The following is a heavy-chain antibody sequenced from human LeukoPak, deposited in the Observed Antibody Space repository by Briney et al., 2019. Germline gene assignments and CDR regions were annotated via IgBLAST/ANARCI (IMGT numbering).Heavy chain of an antibody. CDR1: GFTFSSYS. CDR2: ISSSSSYI. V-gene: IGHV3-21*01. D-gene: IGHD5-18*01. CDR3: ARDPEGYSYGAHFDY. J-gene: IGHJ4*02. Sequence: EGSLRLSCAASGFTFSSYSMNWVRQAPGKGLEWVSSISSSSSYIYYADSVKGRFTISRDNAKNSLYLQMNSLRAEDTAVYYCARDPEGYSYGAHFDYWGQGTLVTVSS.